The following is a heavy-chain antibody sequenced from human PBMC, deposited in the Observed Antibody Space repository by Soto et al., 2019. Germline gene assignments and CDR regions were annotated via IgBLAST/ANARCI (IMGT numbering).Heavy chain of an antibody. CDR3: ARLDCSSTSCHEPGRDY. CDR1: GGSFSGYY. J-gene: IGHJ4*02. V-gene: IGHV4-34*01. CDR2: INHSGST. D-gene: IGHD2-2*01. Sequence: QVQLQQWGAGLLKPSETLSLTCAVYGGSFSGYYWSWIRQPPGKGLEWIGEINHSGSTNYNPSLTSRVTISVDTSKNQFSLKLSSVTAADTAVYYCARLDCSSTSCHEPGRDYWGQGTLVTVSS.